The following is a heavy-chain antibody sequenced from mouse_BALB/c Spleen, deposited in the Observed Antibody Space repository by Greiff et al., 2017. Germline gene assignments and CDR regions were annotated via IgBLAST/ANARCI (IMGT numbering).Heavy chain of an antibody. CDR3: ASGDGCVGFAY. Sequence: EVQVVESGGGLVQPGGSRKLSCAASGFTFSSFGMHWVRQAPEKGLEWVAYISSGSSTIYYADTVKGRFTISRDNPKNTLFLQMTSLRSEDTAMYYCASGDGCVGFAYWGQGTLVTVSA. CDR2: ISSGSSTI. J-gene: IGHJ3*01. V-gene: IGHV5-17*02. D-gene: IGHD1-2*01. CDR1: GFTFSSFG.